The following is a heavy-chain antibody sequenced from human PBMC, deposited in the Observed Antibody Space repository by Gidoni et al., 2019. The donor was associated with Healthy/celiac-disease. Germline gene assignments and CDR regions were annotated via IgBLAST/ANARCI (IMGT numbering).Heavy chain of an antibody. J-gene: IGHJ4*02. V-gene: IGHV3-23*01. CDR3: AKDPRRAPTGTTSSDY. CDR1: GFTFSSYA. CDR2: ISGSGGST. Sequence: EVQLLESGGGLVQPGGSLRLSCAASGFTFSSYAMSWVRQAPGKGLEGGAAISGSGGSTYYADSVKGRFTISRDNSKNTLYLQMNSLRAEDTAVYYCAKDPRRAPTGTTSSDYWGQGTLVTVSS. D-gene: IGHD1-1*01.